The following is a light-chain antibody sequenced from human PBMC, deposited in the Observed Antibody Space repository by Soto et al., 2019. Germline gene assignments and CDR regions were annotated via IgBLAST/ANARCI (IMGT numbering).Light chain of an antibody. CDR2: GAS. V-gene: IGKV3-20*01. CDR1: QSVNNDY. Sequence: ENVLKQSPGTLSLYQGERATLSCRASQSVNNDYLAWYQQRPGQSPSLLIYGASTRLTGIPDRFSGSGSGTDFTLTISGLEPEDFAVYYCQQYGTSKLTFGGGTKVDIK. J-gene: IGKJ4*01. CDR3: QQYGTSKLT.